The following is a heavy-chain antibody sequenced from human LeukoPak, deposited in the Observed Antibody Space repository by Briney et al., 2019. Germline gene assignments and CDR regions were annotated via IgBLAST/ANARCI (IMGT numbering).Heavy chain of an antibody. D-gene: IGHD3-22*01. V-gene: IGHV3-23*01. Sequence: GGSLRLSCAASGFTFSSHAMSWVRQAPGKGLEWVSAISGSGGSTYYADSVKGRFTISRDNSKNTLYLQMNSLRAEDTAVYYCAKAEGDYYDSSGYYATAYWGQGTLVTVSS. CDR1: GFTFSSHA. CDR3: AKAEGDYYDSSGYYATAY. CDR2: ISGSGGST. J-gene: IGHJ4*02.